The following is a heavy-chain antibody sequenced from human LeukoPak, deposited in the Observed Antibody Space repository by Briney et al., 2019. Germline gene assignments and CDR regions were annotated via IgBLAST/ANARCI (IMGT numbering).Heavy chain of an antibody. D-gene: IGHD2-2*01. V-gene: IGHV1-18*01. Sequence: GDSVKVSCKTSGYIFNTYGISWVRQAPGQGLEWMAWIRGNNHNTKYAQKVQGRVTMTTDTSTSTAYMELRSLRSDDTAVYYCARVGQYCSSASCFDYWGQGTLVTVSS. J-gene: IGHJ4*02. CDR1: GYIFNTYG. CDR2: IRGNNHNT. CDR3: ARVGQYCSSASCFDY.